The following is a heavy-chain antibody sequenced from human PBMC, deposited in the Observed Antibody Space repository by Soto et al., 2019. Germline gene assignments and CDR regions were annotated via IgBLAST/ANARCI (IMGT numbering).Heavy chain of an antibody. CDR1: GGSVSSLNYW. CDR2: MDYSGTT. CDR3: ATYDSVTMFAFEI. J-gene: IGHJ3*02. Sequence: QLQLQESGPGLVKPSETLSLTCTVSGGSVSSLNYWWGWIRQPPGKGLEWIGSIGSMDYSGTTFSNPSLRSRVSISLHSSENQFSLNLSSVTAADTALYYCATYDSVTMFAFEIWGQGTMVTVSS. D-gene: IGHD3-10*02. V-gene: IGHV4-39*01.